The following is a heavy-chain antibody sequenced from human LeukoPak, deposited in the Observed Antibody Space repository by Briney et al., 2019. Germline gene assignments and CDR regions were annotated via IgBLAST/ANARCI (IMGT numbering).Heavy chain of an antibody. Sequence: ASVKVSCKASGYTFNTYGISWVRQAPGQVLEWMGWISTYNGDTSYVQNLQGRVTMTTDTSTSTAYMELMSLRSDDTAVYYCLRDAQRPRLTPDYWGQGTLVTVSS. CDR3: LRDAQRPRLTPDY. CDR1: GYTFNTYG. D-gene: IGHD6-25*01. J-gene: IGHJ4*02. V-gene: IGHV1-18*01. CDR2: ISTYNGDT.